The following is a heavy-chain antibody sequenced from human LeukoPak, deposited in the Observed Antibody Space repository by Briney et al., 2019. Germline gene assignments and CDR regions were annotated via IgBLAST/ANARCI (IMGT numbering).Heavy chain of an antibody. Sequence: GESLKISCEGSGYTFTSYWIAWVRQMPGKGLEWMGIIYPGDSDTRYSPSFQGQVTFSVDTSTSTVYLQWSSLKASDTAIYYCARFALSSSLDYWGQGTLVTVSP. V-gene: IGHV5-51*01. CDR3: ARFALSSSLDY. CDR2: IYPGDSDT. CDR1: GYTFTSYW. J-gene: IGHJ4*02. D-gene: IGHD6-13*01.